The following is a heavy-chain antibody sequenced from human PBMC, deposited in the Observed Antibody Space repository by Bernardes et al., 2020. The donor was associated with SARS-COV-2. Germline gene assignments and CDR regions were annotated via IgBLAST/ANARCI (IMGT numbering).Heavy chain of an antibody. CDR2: INPNSGAT. D-gene: IGHD3-22*01. J-gene: IGHJ6*02. CDR3: ARDQSSGIAAYGLDV. V-gene: IGHV1-2*04. CDR1: GFMFTIYY. Sequence: SVKVSCKASGFMFTIYYIHWVRQAPGQGLEWMGWINPNSGATNYAQRFQGWVTMTRDTSISTVYMELSSLRSNDTAVYYCARDQSSGIAAYGLDVWGQGTTVTVSS.